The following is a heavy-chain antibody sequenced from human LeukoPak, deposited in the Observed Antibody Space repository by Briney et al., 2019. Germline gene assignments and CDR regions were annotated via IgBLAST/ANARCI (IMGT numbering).Heavy chain of an antibody. CDR1: GGSLSSGDYY. D-gene: IGHD2-8*01. V-gene: IGHV4-30-4*01. CDR3: ASNHASLDYFMDV. CDR2: IYYSGST. Sequence: SETLSLTCTVSGGSLSSGDYYWSWIRQPPGKGLEWIGYIYYSGSTYYNPSLKSRVTISVDTSKNQFSLKLSSVTAADTAVYYCASNHASLDYFMDVWGQGTTVTVSS. J-gene: IGHJ6*02.